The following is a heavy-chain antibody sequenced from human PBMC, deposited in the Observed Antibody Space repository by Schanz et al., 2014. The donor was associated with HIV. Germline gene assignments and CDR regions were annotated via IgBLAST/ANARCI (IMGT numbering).Heavy chain of an antibody. CDR2: KRGNGDSA. CDR1: RFTFSRYG. V-gene: IGHV3-23*01. Sequence: EVQLLESGGGLVQPGGFLRLSCAASRFTFSRYGMSWVRQTPDKGPEWVSSKRGNGDSAYYADSVNGRFTISRDNSKNTLYLQMTTLRIDDTAVYYCAKPEYDSRGNSQSHFDYWGQGTLVTVSS. J-gene: IGHJ4*02. D-gene: IGHD3-22*01. CDR3: AKPEYDSRGNSQSHFDY.